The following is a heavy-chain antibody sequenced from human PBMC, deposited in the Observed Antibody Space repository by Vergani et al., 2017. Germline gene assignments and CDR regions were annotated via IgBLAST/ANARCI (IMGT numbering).Heavy chain of an antibody. CDR1: GFTFDDYV. Sequence: EVQLVESGGGLVQPGRSLRLSCAASGFTFDDYVMHWVRQAPGKGLEWVSGISWNSGSIGHADSVKGRFTISRDNAKNSLYLQMNSLRAEDTAVYYCARDNSGWSNWFDPWGQGTLVTVSS. CDR3: ARDNSGWSNWFDP. J-gene: IGHJ5*02. CDR2: ISWNSGSI. D-gene: IGHD6-19*01. V-gene: IGHV3-9*01.